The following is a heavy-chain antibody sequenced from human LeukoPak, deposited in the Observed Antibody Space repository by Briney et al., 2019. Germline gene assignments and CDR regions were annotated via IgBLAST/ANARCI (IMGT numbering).Heavy chain of an antibody. CDR2: ISYDGGNT. Sequence: GRSLRLSCAASGFTFSSSGMHWVRQAPGKGLEWVAFISYDGGNTDYADAVKGRFTVSRDNSKNTVFLQINSLRTDDSAVYWCVKVYPTVTTSSVLGSWGQGTLVTVSS. J-gene: IGHJ4*02. V-gene: IGHV3-30*18. CDR3: VKVYPTVTTSSVLGS. D-gene: IGHD4-17*01. CDR1: GFTFSSSG.